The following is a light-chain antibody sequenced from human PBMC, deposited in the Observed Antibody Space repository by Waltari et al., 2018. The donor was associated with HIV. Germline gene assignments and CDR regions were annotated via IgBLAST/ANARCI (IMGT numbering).Light chain of an antibody. CDR1: QGISNF. J-gene: IGKJ1*01. V-gene: IGKV1-9*01. CDR2: AAS. CDR3: QQLNDYPPWT. Sequence: DIQLTQSPSFLSASVGDRVTITCRASQGISNFLAWYQQKPEKAPNLLIYAASTLQSGVPSRFSGSGSGTEFTLTINNLQPEDFATYYCQQLNDYPPWTFGQGTKVEI.